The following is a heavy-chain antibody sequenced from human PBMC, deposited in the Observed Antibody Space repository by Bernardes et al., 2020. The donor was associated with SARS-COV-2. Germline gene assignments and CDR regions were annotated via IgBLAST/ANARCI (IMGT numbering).Heavy chain of an antibody. J-gene: IGHJ4*02. CDR3: AKDRDDFWSGFEGHPTPHDY. CDR1: GFTFSSYA. V-gene: IGHV3-23*01. D-gene: IGHD3-3*01. Sequence: GGSLRLSCAASGFTFSSYAMSWVRQAPGKGLEWVSAISGSGGSTYYADSVKGRFTISRDNSKNTLYLQMNSLRAEDTAVYYCAKDRDDFWSGFEGHPTPHDYWGQGTLVTVSS. CDR2: ISGSGGST.